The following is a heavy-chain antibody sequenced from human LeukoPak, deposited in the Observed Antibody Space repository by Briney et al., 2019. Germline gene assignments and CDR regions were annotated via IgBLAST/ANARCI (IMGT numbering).Heavy chain of an antibody. J-gene: IGHJ4*02. CDR2: TYYRSKWYT. CDR1: GDSVSSNRAA. D-gene: IGHD4-17*01. V-gene: IGHV6-1*01. Sequence: SQTLSLTCGISGDSVSSNRAAWNWIGQSPSRGLEWLGRTYYRSKWYTDYAVSVKSRITINADTSKNQFSLQLNSVTPEDTAVYYCATGGTTVTPLPFDYWGQGTLVTVSS. CDR3: ATGGTTVTPLPFDY.